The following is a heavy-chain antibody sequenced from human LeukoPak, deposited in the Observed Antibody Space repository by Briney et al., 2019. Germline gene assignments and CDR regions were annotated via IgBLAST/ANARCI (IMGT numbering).Heavy chain of an antibody. V-gene: IGHV3-9*01. CDR1: GFTFDDYA. CDR3: AKETYSGRYTSYYYYYGMDV. J-gene: IGHJ6*02. Sequence: GRSLRLSCAASGFTFDDYAVHWVRQAPGKGLEWVSGISWNSGSIGYADSVKGRFTISRDNAKNSLYLQMNSLRAEDTALYYCAKETYSGRYTSYYYYYGMDVWGQGTTVTVSS. D-gene: IGHD1-26*01. CDR2: ISWNSGSI.